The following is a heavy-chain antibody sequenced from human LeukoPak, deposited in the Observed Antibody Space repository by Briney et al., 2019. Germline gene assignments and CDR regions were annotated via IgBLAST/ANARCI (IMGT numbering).Heavy chain of an antibody. D-gene: IGHD4-17*01. Sequence: PGGTLRLSCAASGFTFSSYGMSWVRQAPGKGLEWVSAISGSGGSTYYADSVKGRFTISRDNSKNTLYLQMNSLRAEDTAVYYCAKGHDYGGYGWFDPWGQGTLVTVSS. CDR1: GFTFSSYG. V-gene: IGHV3-23*01. CDR2: ISGSGGST. J-gene: IGHJ5*02. CDR3: AKGHDYGGYGWFDP.